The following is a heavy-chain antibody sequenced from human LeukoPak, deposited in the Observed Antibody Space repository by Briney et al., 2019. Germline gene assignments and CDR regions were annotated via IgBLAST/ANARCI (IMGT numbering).Heavy chain of an antibody. CDR1: GGSISSSSYY. D-gene: IGHD3-22*01. CDR3: ARGNYDSSGYPDY. Sequence: SETLSLTCTASGGSISSSSYYWGWIRQPPGKGLEWIGSIYYSGSTYYNPSLKSRVTISVDTSKNQFSLKLSSVTAADTAVYYCARGNYDSSGYPDYWGQGTLVTVSS. J-gene: IGHJ4*02. CDR2: IYYSGST. V-gene: IGHV4-39*07.